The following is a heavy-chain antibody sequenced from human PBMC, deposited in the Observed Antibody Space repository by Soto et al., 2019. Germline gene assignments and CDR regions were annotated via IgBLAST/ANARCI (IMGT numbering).Heavy chain of an antibody. CDR3: ATALGSSSHVGTY. CDR2: ISSSGSTI. D-gene: IGHD2-2*01. V-gene: IGHV3-11*01. Sequence: PGGSLRLSYAASGFTFTDYYMGWIRQAPGKGLEWVSYISSSGSTIYYADSVKGRFTISRDNAKKSLYLQMNSLRAEDTAVYYCATALGSSSHVGTYWGQGTLVTVSS. J-gene: IGHJ4*02. CDR1: GFTFTDYY.